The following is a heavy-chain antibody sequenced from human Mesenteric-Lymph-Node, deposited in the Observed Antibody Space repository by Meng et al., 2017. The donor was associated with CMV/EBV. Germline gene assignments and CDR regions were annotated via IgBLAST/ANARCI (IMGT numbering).Heavy chain of an antibody. CDR2: ISSSSVFI. V-gene: IGHV3-21*01. Sequence: GESLKISCAASGFTFSSYRMKWVRQAPGKGLEWVASISSSSVFIHYGDSVEGRFTISRDNAKNSLYLQMNSLRVEDTAVYYCARGGDFDFPHGMDVWGQGTTVTVSS. CDR3: ARGGDFDFPHGMDV. CDR1: GFTFSSYR. D-gene: IGHD3-3*01. J-gene: IGHJ6*02.